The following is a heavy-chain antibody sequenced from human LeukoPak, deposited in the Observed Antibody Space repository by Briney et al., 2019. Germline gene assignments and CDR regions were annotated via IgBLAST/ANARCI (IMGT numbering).Heavy chain of an antibody. Sequence: SETLSLTCAVYGGSFSGYYWSWIRQAPGKGLEWIGEINHSGSTNYNPSLKSRVTISVDTSKNQFSLKLSSVTAADTAVYYCARVRDTAMVTGHFDYWGQGTLVTVSS. CDR1: GGSFSGYY. CDR3: ARVRDTAMVTGHFDY. CDR2: INHSGST. V-gene: IGHV4-34*01. D-gene: IGHD5-18*01. J-gene: IGHJ4*02.